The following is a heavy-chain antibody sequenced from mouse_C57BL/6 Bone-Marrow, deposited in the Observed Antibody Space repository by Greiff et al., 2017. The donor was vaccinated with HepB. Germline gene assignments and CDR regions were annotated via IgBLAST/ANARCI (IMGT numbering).Heavy chain of an antibody. J-gene: IGHJ4*01. Sequence: DVMLVESGGGLVQPGESLKLSCESNEYEFPSHDMSWVRKTPEKRLELVAAINSDGGSTYYPDTMERRFIISRDNTKKTLYLQMSSLRSEDTALYYCARQRGIYGNYSYAMDYWGQGTSVTVSS. CDR1: EYEFPSHD. D-gene: IGHD2-1*01. CDR3: ARQRGIYGNYSYAMDY. V-gene: IGHV5-2*01. CDR2: INSDGGST.